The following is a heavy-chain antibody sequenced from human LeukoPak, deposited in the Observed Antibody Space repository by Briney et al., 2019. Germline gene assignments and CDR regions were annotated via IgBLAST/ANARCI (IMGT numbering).Heavy chain of an antibody. D-gene: IGHD1-26*01. CDR1: GDSMSTIDW. CDR3: AANGYYTIEY. J-gene: IGHJ4*02. V-gene: IGHV4-4*02. CDR2: IHHTGGT. Sequence: SETLSLTCAVSGDSMSTIDWWSWVRQTPGKGLEWIGEIHHTGGTNYNPSLKSRVTISVDKSKNQFSLNFNSMTAADSAVYYCAANGYYTIEYWGQGTLVTVAS.